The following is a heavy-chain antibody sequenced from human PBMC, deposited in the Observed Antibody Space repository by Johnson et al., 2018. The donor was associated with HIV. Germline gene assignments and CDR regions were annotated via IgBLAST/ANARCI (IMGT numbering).Heavy chain of an antibody. Sequence: QVQLVESGGGVVQPVGSLRLSCAASGFTFSSYGMHWVRQAPGKGLEWVAFIRYDGSNKYYADSVKGRFTISRDNSKNTLFLQMNSLRAEDTAVYYCAKDLGWGLGDDAFDIWGQGTMVTVSS. V-gene: IGHV3-30*02. CDR3: AKDLGWGLGDDAFDI. J-gene: IGHJ3*02. CDR2: IRYDGSNK. CDR1: GFTFSSYG. D-gene: IGHD2-21*02.